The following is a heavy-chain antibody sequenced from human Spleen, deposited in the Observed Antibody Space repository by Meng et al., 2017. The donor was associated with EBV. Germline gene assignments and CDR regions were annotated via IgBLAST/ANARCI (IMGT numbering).Heavy chain of an antibody. J-gene: IGHJ4*02. CDR2: IAYDGGNK. CDR3: ARDSAHGVDY. V-gene: IGHV3-33*01. Sequence: GELGGAGGAVVQPGRSLRLSCAVSGFTVTSFGMHWVRQAPGKVLQWVSVIAYDGGNKYYADSVKGRFTISRDNSKNTLYLEMNSLRAEDTAVYYCARDSAHGVDYWGQGTLVTVSS. D-gene: IGHD3-16*01. CDR1: GFTVTSFG.